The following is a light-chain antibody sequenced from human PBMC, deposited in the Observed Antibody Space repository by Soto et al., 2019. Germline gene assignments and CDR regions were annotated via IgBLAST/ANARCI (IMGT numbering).Light chain of an antibody. CDR3: QPANSFPLT. CDR1: QDVSSW. J-gene: IGKJ4*01. CDR2: SAS. Sequence: DIPVTQSPSSVSASVGDRVTITCRTSQDVSSWLAWYQQKPGKAPELLIYSASTLQTGVPSRFSGSGSGTDFTLTLSSLQPEDFATYYCQPANSFPLTCGGGTKVEIK. V-gene: IGKV1-12*01.